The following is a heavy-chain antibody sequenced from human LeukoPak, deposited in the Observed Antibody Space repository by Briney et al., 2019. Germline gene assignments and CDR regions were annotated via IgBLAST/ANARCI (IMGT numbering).Heavy chain of an antibody. V-gene: IGHV3-64*01. J-gene: IGHJ4*02. CDR1: GFTFSSYA. CDR2: ISSNGGST. CDR3: ARRGSYYGDSMDY. Sequence: GGSPRLSCAASGFTFSSYAMHWVRQAPGKGLDSVSAISSNGGSTYYANSVKGRFTISRDNSKNTLHLQMGSLRAEDMAVYYCARRGSYYGDSMDYWGQGTLVTVSP. D-gene: IGHD1-26*01.